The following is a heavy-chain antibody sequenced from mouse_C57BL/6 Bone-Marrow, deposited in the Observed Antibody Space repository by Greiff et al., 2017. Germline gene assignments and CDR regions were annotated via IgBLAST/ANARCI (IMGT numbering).Heavy chain of an antibody. D-gene: IGHD2-5*01. CDR2: IYPRSGNT. J-gene: IGHJ2*01. CDR1: GYTFTSYG. CDR3: GTYYSNVFDY. Sequence: VMLVESGAELARPGASVKLSCKASGYTFTSYGISWVKQRTGQGLEWIGEIYPRSGNTYYNEKFKGKATLTADKSSSTAYMELRSLTSEDSAVDFCGTYYSNVFDYWGQGTTLTVSS. V-gene: IGHV1-81*01.